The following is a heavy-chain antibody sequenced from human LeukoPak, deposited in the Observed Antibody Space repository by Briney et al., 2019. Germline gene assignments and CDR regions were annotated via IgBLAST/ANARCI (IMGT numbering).Heavy chain of an antibody. D-gene: IGHD2-15*01. V-gene: IGHV4-30-2*01. CDR2: IYDNGRT. Sequence: SETLSLTCTVSGVSISSGDYYWTWIRQPPGKGLEWIGYIYDNGRTDFNPPLKSRVTISVDRSKNQFSLKLSSVTAADTAVYYCANADRFCSGSCHVPDAFDFWGQGTMVTVSS. CDR3: ANADRFCSGSCHVPDAFDF. J-gene: IGHJ3*01. CDR1: GVSISSGDYY.